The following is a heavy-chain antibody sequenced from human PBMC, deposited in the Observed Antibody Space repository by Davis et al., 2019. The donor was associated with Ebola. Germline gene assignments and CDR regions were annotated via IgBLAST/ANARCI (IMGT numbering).Heavy chain of an antibody. CDR2: LSSCGGTI. Sequence: PGGSLRLSCTGSGFTFGDYTMAWVRQAPGKGLEWVSYLSSCGGTIYYADSVKGRFTISRDNAKKSLYLQMNSLRAEDTAIYYCARAPDAGGMDVWGQGTTVSVSS. CDR1: GFTFGDYT. D-gene: IGHD1-14*01. V-gene: IGHV3-48*03. CDR3: ARAPDAGGMDV. J-gene: IGHJ6*02.